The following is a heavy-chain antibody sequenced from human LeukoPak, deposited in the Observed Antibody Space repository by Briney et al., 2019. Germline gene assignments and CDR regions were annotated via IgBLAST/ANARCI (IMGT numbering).Heavy chain of an antibody. D-gene: IGHD3-22*01. CDR2: INWNGGSA. CDR3: AKDASRWLFVAGPGKGAFDI. Sequence: PGGSLRLSCAASGFTFDDYGMSWVRQAPGKGLEWVSGINWNGGSAGYADSVKGRFTISRDNAKNSLYLQMNSLRAEDTALYYCAKDASRWLFVAGPGKGAFDIWGQGTMVTVSS. J-gene: IGHJ3*02. V-gene: IGHV3-20*04. CDR1: GFTFDDYG.